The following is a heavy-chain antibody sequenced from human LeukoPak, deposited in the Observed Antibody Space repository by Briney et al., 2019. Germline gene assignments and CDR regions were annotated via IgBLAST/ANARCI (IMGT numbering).Heavy chain of an antibody. J-gene: IGHJ4*02. CDR1: GFTFSTYS. CDR3: ARGIVRGDH. D-gene: IGHD3-10*01. Sequence: PGGSLRLSCAASGFTFSTYSMNWVRQVPGMGLEWVSYISSSSSTIFYADSVKGRFTISRDNAKNSLYLQMNSLRDEDTAVYYCARGIVRGDHWGQGTLVTVSS. V-gene: IGHV3-48*02. CDR2: ISSSSSTI.